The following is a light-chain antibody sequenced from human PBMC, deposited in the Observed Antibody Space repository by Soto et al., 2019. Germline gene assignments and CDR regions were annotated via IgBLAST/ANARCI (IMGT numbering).Light chain of an antibody. CDR1: NSNIGSNT. CDR3: AAWDGSLNGWV. J-gene: IGLJ3*02. V-gene: IGLV1-44*01. CDR2: NND. Sequence: QSVLTQAPSASGTPGQRVTISCSGSNSNIGSNTVSWYQQVPGTAPKVLIYNNDQRPSGVPDRLSGSKSGTSASLAIGGLXXEDEADYYCAAWDGSLNGWVFGGGTKLTVL.